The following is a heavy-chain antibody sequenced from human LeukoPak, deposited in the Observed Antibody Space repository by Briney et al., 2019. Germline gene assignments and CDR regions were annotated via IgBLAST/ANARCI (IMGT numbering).Heavy chain of an antibody. CDR2: IIPIFGTA. CDR3: ASKGVLSGTTYTLDY. D-gene: IGHD1-7*01. J-gene: IGHJ4*02. CDR1: GGTFSSYA. V-gene: IGHV1-69*05. Sequence: GASVKVSCKASGGTFSSYAISWVRQAPGQGLEWMGGIIPIFGTANYAQKFQGRVTITTDESTSTAYMELTSLRSEDTAVYYCASKGVLSGTTYTLDYWGQGTLVTVSS.